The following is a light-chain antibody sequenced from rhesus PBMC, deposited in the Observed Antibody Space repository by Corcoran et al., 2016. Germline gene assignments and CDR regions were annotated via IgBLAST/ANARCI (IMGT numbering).Light chain of an antibody. CDR3: QQYNNWKT. J-gene: IGKJ1*01. V-gene: IGKV3S9*01. Sequence: EIVMTQSPATLSLSPGERATLSCRASQSVSSYVAWYQQKPEQAPRLLIDGASSRATGIPDRVSGSGSGTDLTLIISSLEPEDVGVYYCQQYNNWKTFGQGTKVEIK. CDR2: GAS. CDR1: QSVSSY.